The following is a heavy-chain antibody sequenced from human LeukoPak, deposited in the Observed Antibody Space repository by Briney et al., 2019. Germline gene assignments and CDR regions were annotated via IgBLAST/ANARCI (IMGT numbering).Heavy chain of an antibody. V-gene: IGHV5-51*01. D-gene: IGHD4-23*01. CDR3: ARHGGYGGNQKAHFDY. Sequence: GESLKISCKGSGYIFTTYWIGWVRQMPGKGLEWMGIIYPGDSDTRYSPSLQGQITISADKSISTAYLQWSSLKASDTAMYYCARHGGYGGNQKAHFDYWGQGTLVTVSS. CDR2: IYPGDSDT. J-gene: IGHJ4*02. CDR1: GYIFTTYW.